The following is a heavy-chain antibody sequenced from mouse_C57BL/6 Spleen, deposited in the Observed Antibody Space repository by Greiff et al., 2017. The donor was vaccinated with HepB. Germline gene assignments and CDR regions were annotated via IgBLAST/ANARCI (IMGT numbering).Heavy chain of an antibody. V-gene: IGHV1-82*01. CDR3: ARSGLGRGYFDV. CDR1: GYAFSSSW. D-gene: IGHD4-1*01. CDR2: IYPGDGDT. Sequence: QVQLQHSGPELVKPGASVKISCKASGYAFSSSWMNWVKQRPGKGLEWIGRIYPGDGDTNYNGKFKGKATLTADKSSSTAYMQLSSLTSEDSAVYFCARSGLGRGYFDVWGTGTTFTVSS. J-gene: IGHJ1*03.